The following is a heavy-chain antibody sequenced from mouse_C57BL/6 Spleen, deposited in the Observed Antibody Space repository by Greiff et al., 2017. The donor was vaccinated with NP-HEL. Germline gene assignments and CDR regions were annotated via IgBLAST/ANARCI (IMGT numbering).Heavy chain of an antibody. D-gene: IGHD2-1*01. CDR1: GYTFTSYW. V-gene: IGHV1-59*01. Sequence: VQLQQPGAELVRPGTSVKLSCKASGYTFTSYWMHWVKQRPGQGLEWIGVIDPSDSYTNYNQKFKGKATLTVDTSSSTAYMQLSSLTSEDSAVYYCARREIYYGNYVAMDYWGQGTSVTVSS. CDR2: IDPSDSYT. J-gene: IGHJ4*01. CDR3: ARREIYYGNYVAMDY.